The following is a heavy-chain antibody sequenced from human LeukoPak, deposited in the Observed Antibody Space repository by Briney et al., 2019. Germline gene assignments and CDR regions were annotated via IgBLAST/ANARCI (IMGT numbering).Heavy chain of an antibody. CDR2: ISGSGGST. V-gene: IGHV3-23*01. J-gene: IGHJ4*02. CDR1: GFTFSSYA. CDR3: AKVENTARGYFDY. Sequence: GGSLRLSCAASGFTFSSYAMSWVRQAPGKGLEWVSGISGSGGSTYYADSVKGRFTISRDTSKNTLYLQMNSPRAEDTAVYYRAKVENTARGYFDYWGQGTLVTVSS. D-gene: IGHD5-18*01.